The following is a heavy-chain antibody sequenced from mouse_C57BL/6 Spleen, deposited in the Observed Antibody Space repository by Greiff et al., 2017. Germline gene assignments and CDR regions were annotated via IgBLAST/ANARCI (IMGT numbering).Heavy chain of an antibody. CDR3: ARRGYAFFDY. J-gene: IGHJ2*01. D-gene: IGHD3-1*01. V-gene: IGHV1-80*01. CDR2: IYPGDGDT. CDR1: GYAFSSYW. Sequence: VNLVESGAELVKPGASVKISCKASGYAFSSYWMNWVKQRPGKGLEWIGQIYPGDGDTNYNGKFKGKATLTADKSSSTAYMQLSSLTSEDSAVYFCARRGYAFFDYWGQGTTLTVSS.